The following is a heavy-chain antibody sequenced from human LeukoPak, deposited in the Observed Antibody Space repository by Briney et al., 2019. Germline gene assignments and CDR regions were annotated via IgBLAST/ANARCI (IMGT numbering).Heavy chain of an antibody. J-gene: IGHJ4*02. CDR1: GFTVSSNY. D-gene: IGHD6-13*01. Sequence: PGGSLRLSCAASGFTVSSNYMSWVRQAPGKGLEWVSGINWNSGSIGYADSVKGRFTISRDNAKNSLYLQMNSLRAEDTALYYCAKEIAAAGPYYFDSWGQGTLVTVSS. CDR3: AKEIAAAGPYYFDS. CDR2: INWNSGSI. V-gene: IGHV3-9*01.